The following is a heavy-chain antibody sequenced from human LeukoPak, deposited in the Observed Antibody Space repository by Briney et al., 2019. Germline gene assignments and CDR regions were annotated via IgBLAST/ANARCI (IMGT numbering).Heavy chain of an antibody. D-gene: IGHD2-15*01. V-gene: IGHV3-7*01. J-gene: IGHJ5*02. CDR2: IKQDGSEK. Sequence: GGSLRLSCAASGFTFSSYWMSWVRQAPGKGLEWVANIKQDGSEKYYVDSVKGRFTISRDNAKNSLYLQMNSLRAEDTAVYYCARRVVAATSWFDPWGQGTLVTVSS. CDR3: ARRVVAATSWFDP. CDR1: GFTFSSYW.